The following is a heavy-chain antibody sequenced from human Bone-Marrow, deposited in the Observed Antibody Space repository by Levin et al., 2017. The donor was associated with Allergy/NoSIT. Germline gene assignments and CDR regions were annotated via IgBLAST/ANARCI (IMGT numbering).Heavy chain of an antibody. CDR3: ASDKNTMTPGFHYYYYMDV. J-gene: IGHJ6*03. Sequence: PGGSLRLSCVVSGFSVTTNYMSWVRQAPGKGLEWVSVIYRDGGTSYTDSVKGRFTIARDSSKNTVYLQMNSLRAEDTAVYFCASDKNTMTPGFHYYYYMDVWGKGTTVTVS. D-gene: IGHD3-3*01. CDR1: GFSVTTNY. V-gene: IGHV3-53*01. CDR2: IYRDGGT.